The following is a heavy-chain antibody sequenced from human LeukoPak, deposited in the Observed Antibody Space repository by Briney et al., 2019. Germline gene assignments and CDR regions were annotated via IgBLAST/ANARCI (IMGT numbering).Heavy chain of an antibody. CDR2: INPNSGGT. J-gene: IGHJ4*02. CDR1: GYTFTGYY. V-gene: IGHV1-2*06. Sequence: ASVKVSRKASGYTFTGYYMHWVRQAPGQGLEWMGRINPNSGGTNYAQKFQGRVTMTRDTSISTAYMGLSRLRSDDTAVYYCARALDQYYDFWSGYTPSDWGQGTLVTVSS. D-gene: IGHD3-3*01. CDR3: ARALDQYYDFWSGYTPSD.